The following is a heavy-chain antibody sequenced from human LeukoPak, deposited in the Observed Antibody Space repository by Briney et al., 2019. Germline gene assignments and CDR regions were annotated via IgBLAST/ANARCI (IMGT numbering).Heavy chain of an antibody. Sequence: GGSLRLSCEASGLTFTNTWLTWVRRAPGKGLEWVGRIFRNSDTMETEYGTPVKGRFTISRDDSRNTLYLQMNSLTTEDTAVDYCGAYIFGVGGDCCDQRTPVTVSS. D-gene: IGHD3-3*02. J-gene: IGHJ4*02. V-gene: IGHV3-15*01. CDR3: GAYIFGVGGDC. CDR1: GLTFTNTW. CDR2: IFRNSDTMET.